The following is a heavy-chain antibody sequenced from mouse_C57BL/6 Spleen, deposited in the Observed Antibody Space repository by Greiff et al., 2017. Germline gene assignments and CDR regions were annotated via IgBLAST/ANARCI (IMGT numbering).Heavy chain of an antibody. D-gene: IGHD1-1*01. CDR1: GFNIKNTY. CDR2: IDPANGNT. V-gene: IGHV14-3*01. CDR3: ARITTVVDYAMDY. Sequence: EVQLQQSVAELVRPGASVKLSCTASGFNIKNTYMPWVKQRPEQGLEWIGRIDPANGNTKYAPKFQGKATITADTSSNTAYLQLSSLTSEDTAIYYCARITTVVDYAMDYWGQGTSVTVSS. J-gene: IGHJ4*01.